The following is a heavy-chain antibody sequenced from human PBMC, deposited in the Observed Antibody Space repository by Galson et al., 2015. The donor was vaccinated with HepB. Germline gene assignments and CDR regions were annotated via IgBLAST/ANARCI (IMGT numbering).Heavy chain of an antibody. J-gene: IGHJ4*02. CDR3: ARWVGDYSSLDY. CDR1: GLSFPSHG. CDR2: IWFDGSQR. D-gene: IGHD3-10*01. Sequence: SLRLSCAASGLSFPSHGMHWVRQAPGKGLEWVALIWFDGSQRYYVDSVKGRFTISRDNSNNIVYLEMNSLRVEDTAVYFCARWVGDYSSLDYWGQGIVVTVSS. V-gene: IGHV3-33*01.